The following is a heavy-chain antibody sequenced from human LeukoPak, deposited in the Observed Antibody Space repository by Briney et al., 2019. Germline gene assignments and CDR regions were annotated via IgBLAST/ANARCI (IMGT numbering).Heavy chain of an antibody. CDR2: INHSGST. CDR1: GGSFSGYY. CDR3: ARGVLVVPAAIGYFDY. J-gene: IGHJ4*02. Sequence: PSETLSLTCAVYGGSFSGYYWSWIRQPPGKGLGWIGEINHSGSTNYNPSLKSRVTISADTSKNQFSLKLSSVTAADTAVYYCARGVLVVPAAIGYFDYWGQGTLVTVSS. D-gene: IGHD2-2*02. V-gene: IGHV4-34*01.